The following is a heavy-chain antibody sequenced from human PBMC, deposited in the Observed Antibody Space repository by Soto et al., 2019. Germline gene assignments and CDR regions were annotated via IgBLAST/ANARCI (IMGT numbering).Heavy chain of an antibody. Sequence: GGSLRLSCAASGFTFSSYAMSWVRQAPGKGLEWVSAISGSGGSTYYADSVKGRFTISRDNSKNTLYLQMNSLRAEDTAVYYCAKEPGYDFWSGYTFQHWGQGTLVTVSS. CDR2: ISGSGGST. V-gene: IGHV3-23*01. D-gene: IGHD3-3*01. CDR3: AKEPGYDFWSGYTFQH. CDR1: GFTFSSYA. J-gene: IGHJ1*01.